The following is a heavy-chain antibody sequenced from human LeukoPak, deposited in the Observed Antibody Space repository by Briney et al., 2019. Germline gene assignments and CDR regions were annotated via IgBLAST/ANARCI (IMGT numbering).Heavy chain of an antibody. V-gene: IGHV3-33*01. Sequence: GGSLGLSCAASGFTFSSYGMHWVRQAPGKGLGWVAVIWYDGSNKYYADSVKGRFTISRDNSKNTLYLQMNSLRAEDTAVYYCARDHLITMVRGVRLAMDVWGQGTTVTVSS. CDR1: GFTFSSYG. CDR2: IWYDGSNK. CDR3: ARDHLITMVRGVRLAMDV. J-gene: IGHJ6*02. D-gene: IGHD3-10*01.